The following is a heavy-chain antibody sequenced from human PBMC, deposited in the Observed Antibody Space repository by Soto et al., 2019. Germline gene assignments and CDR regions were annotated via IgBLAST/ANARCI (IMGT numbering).Heavy chain of an antibody. V-gene: IGHV1-3*01. CDR1: GYTFSNYG. CDR2: IHAGNGDT. D-gene: IGHD5-18*01. Sequence: QVQVVQSGAEVKEPGASVKVSCKASGYTFSNYGIDWVRQAPGQRLEWLGRIHAGNGDTDRSQRFQGRVTITRDTSANTAYMELSSLTSEDTAVYYCVSNQKATYTGMGVWGQGTTVTVSS. J-gene: IGHJ6*02. CDR3: VSNQKATYTGMGV.